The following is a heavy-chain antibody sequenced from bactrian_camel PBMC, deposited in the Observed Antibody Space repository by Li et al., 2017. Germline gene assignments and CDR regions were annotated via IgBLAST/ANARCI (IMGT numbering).Heavy chain of an antibody. J-gene: IGHJ7*01. CDR1: GFTSGSYW. Sequence: QLVESGGGLVQPGGSLRLSCAASGFTSGSYWLYWVRQAPGKGLEWVSSINGGGSTTYHVDSLKGRFTISRDNAKNTVYLQMDSLKPEDTAMYYCVRAVRLATIMDVAWGAMDTWGKGTQVTVS. V-gene: IGHV3S25*01. D-gene: IGHD3*01. CDR2: INGGGSTT.